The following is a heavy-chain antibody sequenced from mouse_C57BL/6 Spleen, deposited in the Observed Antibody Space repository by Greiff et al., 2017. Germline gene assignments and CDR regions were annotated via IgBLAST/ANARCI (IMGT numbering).Heavy chain of an antibody. D-gene: IGHD3-2*02. Sequence: VKLQESGAELVRPGASVKLSCKASGYTFTDYYINWVKQRPGQGLEWIARIYPGSGNTYYNEKFKGKATLTAEKSSSTAYMQLSSLTSEDSAVYVCARYSSGRDYYAMDYWGQGTSVTVSS. CDR2: IYPGSGNT. J-gene: IGHJ4*01. CDR3: ARYSSGRDYYAMDY. CDR1: GYTFTDYY. V-gene: IGHV1-76*01.